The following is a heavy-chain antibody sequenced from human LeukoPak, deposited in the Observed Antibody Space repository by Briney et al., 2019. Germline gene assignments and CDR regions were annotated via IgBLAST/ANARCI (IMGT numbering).Heavy chain of an antibody. CDR3: AKAETMTQRGYFDY. V-gene: IGHV3-30*18. D-gene: IGHD1-1*01. CDR2: VSYDGSNK. J-gene: IGHJ4*02. CDR1: GFIFSNYG. Sequence: PGGSLRLSCAASGFIFSNYGMHWVRQAPGKGLEWVAVVSYDGSNKYYADSVKGRFTISRDNSKNTLSLQMSSLRVEDTAVYYCAKAETMTQRGYFDYWGQGTLVTVSS.